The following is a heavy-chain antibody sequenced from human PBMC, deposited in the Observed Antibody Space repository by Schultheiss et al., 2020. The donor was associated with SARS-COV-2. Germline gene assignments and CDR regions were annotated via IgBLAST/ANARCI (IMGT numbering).Heavy chain of an antibody. D-gene: IGHD2-8*02. V-gene: IGHV3-33*08. CDR1: GFTFSSYW. CDR3: AREVVYGPYRQGLDY. CDR2: IWYDGSNK. Sequence: GESLKISCAASGFTFSSYWMSWVRQAPGKGLEWVAVIWYDGSNKYYADSVKGRFTISRDNSKNTLYLQMNSLRAEDTAVYYCAREVVYGPYRQGLDYWGQGTLVTVSS. J-gene: IGHJ4*02.